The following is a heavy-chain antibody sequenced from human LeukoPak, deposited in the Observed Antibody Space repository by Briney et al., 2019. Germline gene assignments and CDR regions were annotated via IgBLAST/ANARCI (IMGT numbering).Heavy chain of an antibody. J-gene: IGHJ4*02. CDR1: GGSISSGSYY. CDR3: ARALDYEDNWGHDY. Sequence: SQTLSLTCTVSGGSISSGSYYWSWIRQPAGKGLEWIGRIYTSGSTNYNPSLKSRVTISVDTSKNQFSLKLSSVTAADTAVYYCARALDYEDNWGHDYWGQGTLVTVSS. CDR2: IYTSGST. D-gene: IGHD1-1*01. V-gene: IGHV4-61*02.